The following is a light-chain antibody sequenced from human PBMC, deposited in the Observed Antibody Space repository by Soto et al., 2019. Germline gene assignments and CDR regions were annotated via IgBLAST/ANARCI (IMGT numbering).Light chain of an antibody. J-gene: IGKJ1*01. V-gene: IGKV1-5*03. CDR1: QTISTS. CDR2: LAS. Sequence: DIQMTQSPSTLSAFVGDRVTITCRASQTISTSLAWYQQKPGRPPKLLIYLASSLQSGVPARFSGSGSATEFTLSISSLQPDHFATYYCQPYGTSSRTFGQGTKV. CDR3: QPYGTSSRT.